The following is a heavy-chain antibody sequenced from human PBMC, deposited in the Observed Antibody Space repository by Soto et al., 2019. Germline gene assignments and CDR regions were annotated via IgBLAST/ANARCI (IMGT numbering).Heavy chain of an antibody. CDR2: IYYSGST. V-gene: IGHV4-39*01. J-gene: IGHJ4*02. CDR3: ARLHYDILTGHPADFDY. Sequence: SETLSLTCTVSGGSISSSSYYWGWIRQPPGKGLEWIGSIYYSGSTYYNPSLKSRVTISVDTSKNQFSLKLSSVTAADTAVYYCARLHYDILTGHPADFDYWGQGTLVTVSS. CDR1: GGSISSSSYY. D-gene: IGHD3-9*01.